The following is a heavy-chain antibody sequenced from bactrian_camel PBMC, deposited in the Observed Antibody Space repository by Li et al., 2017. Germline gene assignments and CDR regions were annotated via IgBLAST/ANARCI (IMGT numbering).Heavy chain of an antibody. D-gene: IGHD3*01. CDR1: GFTFSSYA. CDR3: ASRASNTYMPASQVLELRSYND. CDR2: INSSGGRT. J-gene: IGHJ4*01. Sequence: VQLVESGGGLVQPGGSLRLSCAASGFTFSSYAMRWVRQAPGKGLEWVSDINSSGGRTYYSSSAKGRFTISRDNGKNAVHLQINSLKPEDTAMYYCASRASNTYMPASQVLELRSYNDWGQGTQVTVS. V-gene: IGHV3S40*01.